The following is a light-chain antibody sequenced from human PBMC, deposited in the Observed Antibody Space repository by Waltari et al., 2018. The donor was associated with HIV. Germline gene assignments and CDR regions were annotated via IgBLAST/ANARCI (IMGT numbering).Light chain of an antibody. CDR2: MNTDGSH. CDR1: SGHTSNA. V-gene: IGLV4-69*01. Sequence: QLVLTQSPSASASLGASVKLTCTLSSGHTSNAFAWHQQQPEKGPRFLLKMNTDGSHDRGDGIPDRYAGSSSGAERYLTIASRQSEDEADYYCQAWGAGIRVFGGGTKLTVL. J-gene: IGLJ3*02. CDR3: QAWGAGIRV.